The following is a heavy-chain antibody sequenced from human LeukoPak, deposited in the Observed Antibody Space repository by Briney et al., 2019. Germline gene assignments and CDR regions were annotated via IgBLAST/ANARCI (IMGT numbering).Heavy chain of an antibody. D-gene: IGHD3-10*01. J-gene: IGHJ4*02. V-gene: IGHV3-21*01. Sequence: PGGSLRLSCAASGFTFSSYSMNWVRQAPGKGLEWVSSIGTSSSHIYYADSVKGRFTISRDNAKNSLYLQMNSLRAEDTAVYYCERGGFDTIGFDYWGQGTLVTVSS. CDR1: GFTFSSYS. CDR2: IGTSSSHI. CDR3: ERGGFDTIGFDY.